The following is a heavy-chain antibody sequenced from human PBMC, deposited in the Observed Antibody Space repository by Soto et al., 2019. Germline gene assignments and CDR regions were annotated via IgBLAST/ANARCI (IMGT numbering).Heavy chain of an antibody. V-gene: IGHV3-23*01. J-gene: IGHJ5*02. Sequence: GGSLRLSCAASGFTFSSYAMSWVRQAPGKGLEWVSAISGSGGSTYYADSVKGRFTISRDNSKNTLYLQMNSLRAEDTAVYYCAGSLRLEWLSLHENWFDPWGQGTLVTVSS. CDR3: AGSLRLEWLSLHENWFDP. CDR2: ISGSGGST. D-gene: IGHD3-3*01. CDR1: GFTFSSYA.